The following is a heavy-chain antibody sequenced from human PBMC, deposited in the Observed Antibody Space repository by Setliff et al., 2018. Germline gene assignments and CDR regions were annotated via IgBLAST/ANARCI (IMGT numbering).Heavy chain of an antibody. CDR2: IYPGDSDT. CDR3: ARVRGLLWFGDNNWFDP. V-gene: IGHV5-51*01. D-gene: IGHD3-10*01. Sequence: SLKISCKGSGYSFTSYWIGWVRQMPGKGLEWMGIIYPGDSDTRYSPSFQGQVTISADKSISTAYLQWSSLKASDTAMYYCARVRGLLWFGDNNWFDPWGQGTLVTVSS. CDR1: GYSFTSYW. J-gene: IGHJ5*02.